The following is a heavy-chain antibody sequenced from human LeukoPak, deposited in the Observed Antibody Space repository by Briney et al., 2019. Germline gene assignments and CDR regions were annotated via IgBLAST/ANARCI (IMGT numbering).Heavy chain of an antibody. V-gene: IGHV3-53*01. J-gene: IGHJ4*02. D-gene: IGHD3-10*01. CDR2: ISDGGVT. Sequence: GGSLRLSCATSDFTVSDNYMSWVRQAPGRGLEWVSVISDGGVTYYADSVKGRLTISRDDSNDTLYLQMNSPRPEDTAVYYCGGSGSYYTPSYYWGQGTLVTVSS. CDR1: DFTVSDNY. CDR3: GGSGSYYTPSYY.